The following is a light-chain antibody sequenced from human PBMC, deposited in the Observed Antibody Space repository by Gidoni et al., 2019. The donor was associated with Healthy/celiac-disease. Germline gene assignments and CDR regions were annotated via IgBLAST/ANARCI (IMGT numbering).Light chain of an antibody. V-gene: IGLV1-44*01. CDR3: AAWDDSLNGVV. CDR2: SNN. J-gene: IGLJ2*01. Sequence: QSVLTQPPSAFGIPGQRVTISCSGSSPNIGSNTVNWYQQLPGTAPKILIYSNNQRPSGVPDRFSGSKSGTSASLAISGLQSEDEADYYCAAWDDSLNGVVFGGGTKLTVL. CDR1: SPNIGSNT.